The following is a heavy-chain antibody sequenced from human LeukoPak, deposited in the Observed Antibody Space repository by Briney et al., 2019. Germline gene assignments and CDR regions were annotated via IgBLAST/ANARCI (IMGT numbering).Heavy chain of an antibody. CDR2: ISYDGSNK. CDR1: GFTFSSYA. D-gene: IGHD1-26*01. Sequence: PGGSLRLSCAASGFTFSSYAMHWVRQAPGKGLEWVAVISYDGSNKYYADSVKGRFTISRDNSKNTLYLQMNSLRAEDTAVYYCARVEWELLTFDYWGQGTLVTVPS. CDR3: ARVEWELLTFDY. V-gene: IGHV3-30*04. J-gene: IGHJ4*02.